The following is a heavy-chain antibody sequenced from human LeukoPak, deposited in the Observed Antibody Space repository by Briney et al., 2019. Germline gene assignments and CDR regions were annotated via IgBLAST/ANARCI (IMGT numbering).Heavy chain of an antibody. J-gene: IGHJ4*02. CDR2: ISTDGSNK. CDR3: AKVNYYDSSGYLDY. V-gene: IGHV3-30*18. D-gene: IGHD3-22*01. CDR1: GFAFSSYG. Sequence: PGGSLRLSCAASGFAFSSYGMHWVRQAPGKGLEWVAVISTDGSNKYYAESVKGRFTISRDNSKSTLYLQMNSLRTEDTALYYCAKVNYYDSSGYLDYWGQGTLVTVSS.